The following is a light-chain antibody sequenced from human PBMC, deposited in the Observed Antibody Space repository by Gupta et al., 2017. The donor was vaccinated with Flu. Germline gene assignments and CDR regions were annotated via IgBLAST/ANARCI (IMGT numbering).Light chain of an antibody. CDR3: VLDMGSGVWV. CDR2: STN. Sequence: TGTRTCGLSSGSVATSYYPSWYQQTSAQPPRTFIYSTNSRSSGVPDRISGSILGNKAALTITGAKEDDECNYYGVLDMGSGVWVFGGGTKLTGL. V-gene: IGLV8-61*01. CDR1: SGSVATSYY. J-gene: IGLJ3*02.